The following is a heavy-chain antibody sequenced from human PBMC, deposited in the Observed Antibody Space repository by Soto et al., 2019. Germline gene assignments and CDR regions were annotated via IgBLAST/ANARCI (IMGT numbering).Heavy chain of an antibody. Sequence: GASGKVSCKASWYIFTSYFLPLGRPAPGQGLEWMGWINPFDGSRMFAQSFQGRVTFTRDTSTSTVYMELSGLRSDDTAVYYCSRVDPGETSPFDHWGQGTLVTVSS. D-gene: IGHD3-10*01. CDR3: SRVDPGETSPFDH. J-gene: IGHJ4*02. CDR1: WYIFTSYF. CDR2: INPFDGSR. V-gene: IGHV1-46*03.